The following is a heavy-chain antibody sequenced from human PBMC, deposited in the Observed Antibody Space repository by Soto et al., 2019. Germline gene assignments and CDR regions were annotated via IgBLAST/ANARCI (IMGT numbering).Heavy chain of an antibody. V-gene: IGHV2-5*02. CDR1: GFSLSTGGVG. J-gene: IGHJ6*02. CDR3: AHSRCGGDCLQSDSSHDYYGRDV. D-gene: IGHD2-21*02. Sequence: QITLKESGPSLVKPTQTLKLTCTFSGFSLSTGGVGVGWIRQPPGKALEWLALIYWDDDKRYSPTLRNRLTDTKDTSKNQGVLKMTNMDHVDTATYYGAHSRCGGDCLQSDSSHDYYGRDVWGQGTTVTVSS. CDR2: IYWDDDK.